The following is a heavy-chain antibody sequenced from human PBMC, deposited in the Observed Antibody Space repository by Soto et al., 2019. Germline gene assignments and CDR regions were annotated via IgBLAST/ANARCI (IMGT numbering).Heavy chain of an antibody. V-gene: IGHV3-23*01. Sequence: LRLSCAASGFTFSSYAMSWVRQAPGKGLEWVSGIGASGAGTYYADFVKGRFIISRDNSKNTLHLQMNSLRAEDTAVYYCAVRKTGSYFDYWGQGTLVTVSS. D-gene: IGHD1-26*01. CDR3: AVRKTGSYFDY. CDR1: GFTFSSYA. CDR2: IGASGAGT. J-gene: IGHJ4*02.